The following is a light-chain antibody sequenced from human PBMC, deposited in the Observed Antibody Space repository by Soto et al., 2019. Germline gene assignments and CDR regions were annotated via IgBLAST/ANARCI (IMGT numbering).Light chain of an antibody. CDR2: DVS. CDR1: SSDVGAYNY. V-gene: IGLV2-11*01. Sequence: QSALTQPRSVSGSPGQSVTISCTGISSDVGAYNYVSWYQQHPGKAPKVMIYDVSKRPSGVPDRFSGSKSGTTASLTISGLQADDEADYYCCSYAGSYNYVFGSRTKLTVL. CDR3: CSYAGSYNYV. J-gene: IGLJ1*01.